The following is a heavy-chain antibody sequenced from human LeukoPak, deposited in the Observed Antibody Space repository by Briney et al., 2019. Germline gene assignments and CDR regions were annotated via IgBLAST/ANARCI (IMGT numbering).Heavy chain of an antibody. CDR3: ARGGYDSSDAFDY. Sequence: LGGSLRLSCAASGFTFDDYGMSWVRQAPGKGLEWVSGINWNGGSTGYADSVKGRFTISRDNAKNSLYLQTNSLRAGDTALYYCARGGYDSSDAFDYWGQGTLVTVSS. J-gene: IGHJ4*02. CDR1: GFTFDDYG. V-gene: IGHV3-20*04. CDR2: INWNGGST. D-gene: IGHD3-22*01.